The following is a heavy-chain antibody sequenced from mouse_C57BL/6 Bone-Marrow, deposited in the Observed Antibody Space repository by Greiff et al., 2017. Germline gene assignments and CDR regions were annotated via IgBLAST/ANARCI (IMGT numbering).Heavy chain of an antibody. J-gene: IGHJ3*01. CDR3: ARKAGTGLAY. V-gene: IGHV2-2*01. Sequence: VQLQQSGPGLVQPSQSLSITCTVSGFSLTSYGVHWVRQSPGKGLEWLGVIWSGGSTDYNAAFISRLSISKDNSKSQVFFKMNSLQADDTAIYYCARKAGTGLAYWGQGTLVTVSA. D-gene: IGHD4-1*01. CDR2: IWSGGST. CDR1: GFSLTSYG.